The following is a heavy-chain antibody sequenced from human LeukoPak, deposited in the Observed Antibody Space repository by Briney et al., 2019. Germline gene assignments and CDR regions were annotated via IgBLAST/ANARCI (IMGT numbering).Heavy chain of an antibody. CDR2: ISYDGSNR. D-gene: IGHD3-16*01. CDR1: GFTFSTYA. Sequence: GGSLRLSCATSGFTFSTYAMHWVRQAPGKGLEWVAIISYDGSNRYYADSVKGRFTISRDNSKNTLSLQMNSLSAEDTAVYYCARDSWIMLTSHLRIDYWGQGTLVTVSS. J-gene: IGHJ4*02. V-gene: IGHV3-30-3*01. CDR3: ARDSWIMLTSHLRIDY.